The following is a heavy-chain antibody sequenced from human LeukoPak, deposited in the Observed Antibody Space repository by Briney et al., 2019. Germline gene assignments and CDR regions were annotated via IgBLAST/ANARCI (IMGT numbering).Heavy chain of an antibody. CDR2: INWNGRSI. CDR1: GFTFDDFA. V-gene: IGHV3-9*01. CDR3: AKVIVGTFAILES. D-gene: IGHD3/OR15-3a*01. J-gene: IGHJ4*02. Sequence: GGSLRLSCAASGFTFDDFAMHWVRQGPGKGLEWVSGINWNGRSIDYADSVKGRFTVSRDNGKNSLYLQMNSLRPEDTALYYCAKVIVGTFAILESWGQGTLVTVSS.